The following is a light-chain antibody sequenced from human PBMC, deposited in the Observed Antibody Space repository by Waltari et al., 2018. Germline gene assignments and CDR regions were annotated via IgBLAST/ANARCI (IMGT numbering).Light chain of an antibody. V-gene: IGLV3-21*02. Sequence: SFVLTQPPSVSVAPGQTASISCGGDNIGRKSVHWYQQKSGQAPVLVVYDDSDRPSGIPERFSGSNSGSTAALTISRVEAGDEADYYCQVWDGDSDHYVFGTGTKVTVL. CDR3: QVWDGDSDHYV. CDR1: NIGRKS. CDR2: DDS. J-gene: IGLJ1*01.